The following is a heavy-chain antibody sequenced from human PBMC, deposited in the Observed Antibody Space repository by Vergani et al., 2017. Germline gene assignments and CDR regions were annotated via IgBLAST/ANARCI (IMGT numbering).Heavy chain of an antibody. CDR2: IRYDGSNK. CDR3: AKPSYSSSWPTYYYYYMDV. J-gene: IGHJ6*03. V-gene: IGHV3-30*02. D-gene: IGHD6-13*01. CDR1: GFTFSSYG. Sequence: QVQLVESGGGVVQPGGSLRLSCAASGFTFSSYGMHWVRQAPGKGLEWVAFIRYDGSNKYYEDSVKGRFTISRDNSKNTLYLQMNSLRAEDTAVYYCAKPSYSSSWPTYYYYYMDVWGKGTTVTVSS.